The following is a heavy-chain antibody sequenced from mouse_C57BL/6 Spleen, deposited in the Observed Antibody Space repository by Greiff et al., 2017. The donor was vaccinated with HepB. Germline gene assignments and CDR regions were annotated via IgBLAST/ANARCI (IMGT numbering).Heavy chain of an antibody. CDR3: ARAGDGYYVYAMDY. Sequence: EVKLVESGPGLVKPSQSLSLTCSVTGYSITSGYYWNWIRQFPGNKLEWMGYISYDGSNNYNPSLKNRISITRDTSKNQFFLKLNSVTTEDTATYYCARAGDGYYVYAMDYWGQGTSVTVSS. J-gene: IGHJ4*01. D-gene: IGHD2-3*01. V-gene: IGHV3-6*01. CDR1: GYSITSGYY. CDR2: ISYDGSN.